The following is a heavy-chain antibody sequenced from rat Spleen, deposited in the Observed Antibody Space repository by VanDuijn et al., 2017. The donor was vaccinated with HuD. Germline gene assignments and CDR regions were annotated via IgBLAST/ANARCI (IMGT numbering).Heavy chain of an antibody. J-gene: IGHJ4*01. CDR1: GFTFNKYW. CDR2: ITNSGGST. D-gene: IGHD1-1*01. V-gene: IGHV5-31*01. CDR3: TRGGYYRGRGDA. Sequence: EVKLVESGGGLVQPGRSLKLSCVVSGFTFNKYWMTWIRQAPGKGLEWVASITNSGGSTYYPDSVKGRFTISRDIAENTLYLQMSSLRSEDTATYYCTRGGYYRGRGDAWGQGASVTVSS.